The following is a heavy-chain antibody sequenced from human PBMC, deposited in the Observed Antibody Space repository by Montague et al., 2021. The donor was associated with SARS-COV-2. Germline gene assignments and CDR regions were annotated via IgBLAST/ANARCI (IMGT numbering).Heavy chain of an antibody. CDR1: GFIFSSYG. CDR3: ARGSVGGYYFDY. Sequence: FRSLSCAASGFIFSSYGMHWVRQAPGKGLEWVAHIWYDGSNENYVDSVKGRFTISRDNFKNTLYLQMNSLRAEDTAIYYCARGSVGGYYFDYWGQGTLVTVSA. CDR2: IWYDGSNE. D-gene: IGHD1-26*01. V-gene: IGHV3-33*01. J-gene: IGHJ4*02.